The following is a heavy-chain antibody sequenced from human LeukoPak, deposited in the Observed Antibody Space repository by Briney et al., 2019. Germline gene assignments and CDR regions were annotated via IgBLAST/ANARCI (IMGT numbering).Heavy chain of an antibody. CDR1: GFTFSNYW. J-gene: IGHJ4*02. D-gene: IGHD4-11*01. Sequence: PGGFLRLSCAASGFTFSNYWMHWVRQVPGKGLVWVSRINPGGSSTTYADSVKGRFTISRDNAKNTLYLQMNSLGAEDTAVYYCARSNQADDYWGQGTLVTVSS. CDR3: ARSNQADDY. V-gene: IGHV3-74*01. CDR2: INPGGSST.